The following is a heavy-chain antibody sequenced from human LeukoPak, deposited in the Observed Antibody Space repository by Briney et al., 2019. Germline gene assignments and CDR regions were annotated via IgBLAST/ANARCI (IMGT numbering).Heavy chain of an antibody. CDR3: ASHERDAFDF. CDR2: ISYDGINQ. Sequence: GRSLRLSCAASGFNFSNSAMHWVRQAPGKGLEMVAVISYDGINQDYVESVKGRFTISRDNSKNTLYMQMNSLRVEDTAVYYCASHERDAFDFGGQGTLVTVSS. J-gene: IGHJ4*02. V-gene: IGHV3-30*04. CDR1: GFNFSNSA.